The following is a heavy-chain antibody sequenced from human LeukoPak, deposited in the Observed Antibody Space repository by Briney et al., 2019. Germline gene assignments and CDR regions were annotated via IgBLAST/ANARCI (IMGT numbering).Heavy chain of an antibody. J-gene: IGHJ6*03. D-gene: IGHD1-26*01. CDR2: IRYDGSNK. CDR3: AKDRGGSYSHYYYYMDV. Sequence: GGSLRLSCAASGFTFSSYGMHWVRQAPGKGLEWVAFIRYDGSNKYYAGSVKGRFTISRDNSKNTLYLQMNSLRAEDTAVYYCAKDRGGSYSHYYYYMDVWGKGTTVTVSS. V-gene: IGHV3-30*02. CDR1: GFTFSSYG.